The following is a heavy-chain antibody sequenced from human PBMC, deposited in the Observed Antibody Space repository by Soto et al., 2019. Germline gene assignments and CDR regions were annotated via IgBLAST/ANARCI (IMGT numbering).Heavy chain of an antibody. CDR2: INHSGST. J-gene: IGHJ4*02. D-gene: IGHD4-4*01. Sequence: SETLSLTCAVYGGSFSGYYWSWIRQPPGKGLEWIGEINHSGSTNYNPSLKSRVTISVDTSKNQFSLKLSSVTAADTAVYYCARGRGLQFRKNRDFDYWGQGTLVTVSS. CDR1: GGSFSGYY. V-gene: IGHV4-34*01. CDR3: ARGRGLQFRKNRDFDY.